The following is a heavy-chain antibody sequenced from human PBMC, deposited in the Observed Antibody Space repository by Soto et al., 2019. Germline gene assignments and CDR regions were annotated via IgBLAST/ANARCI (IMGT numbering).Heavy chain of an antibody. CDR2: ISGSGGST. D-gene: IGHD6-19*01. V-gene: IGHV3-23*01. J-gene: IGHJ4*02. Sequence: GGSLRLYCAASGFTFSSYAMSWVRQAPGKGLEWVSAISGSGGSTYYADSVKGRFTISRDNSKNTLYLQMNSLRAEDTAVYYCAKDPPKYSSGWYDYWGQGTLVTVSS. CDR3: AKDPPKYSSGWYDY. CDR1: GFTFSSYA.